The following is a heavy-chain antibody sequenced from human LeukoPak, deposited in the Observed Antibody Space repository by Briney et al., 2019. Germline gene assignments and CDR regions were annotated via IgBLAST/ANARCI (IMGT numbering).Heavy chain of an antibody. V-gene: IGHV4-34*01. CDR2: INHSGST. Sequence: SETLSLTCAVYGGSFSGYYWSWIRQPPGKGLEWIGEINHSGSTNYNPPLKSRVTISVDTSKNQFSLKLSSVTAADTAVYYCARGGDYCSSTSCTLDYWGQGTLVTVSS. CDR1: GGSFSGYY. J-gene: IGHJ4*02. D-gene: IGHD2-2*01. CDR3: ARGGDYCSSTSCTLDY.